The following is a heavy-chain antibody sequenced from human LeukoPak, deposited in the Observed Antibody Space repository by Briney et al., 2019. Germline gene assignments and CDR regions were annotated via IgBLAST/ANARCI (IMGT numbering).Heavy chain of an antibody. D-gene: IGHD7-27*01. CDR1: GFTVSSNY. J-gene: IGHJ5*02. CDR2: IYSGGST. V-gene: IGHV3-53*01. Sequence: GGSLRLXCAASGFTVSSNYMSWDRQAPGKGLEWVSVIYSGGSTYYADSVKGRFTISRDNSKNTLYLQMNSLRAEDTAVYYCARHGWGRDNWFDPWGQGTLVTVSS. CDR3: ARHGWGRDNWFDP.